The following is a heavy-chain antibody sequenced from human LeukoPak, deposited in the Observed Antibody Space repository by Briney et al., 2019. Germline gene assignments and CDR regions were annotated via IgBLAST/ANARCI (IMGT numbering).Heavy chain of an antibody. Sequence: GGSLRLSCVASGFTFKSYTLNWVRQAPGKGLEWVSSISSSTTYIYYRDSVKGRFTISRDNAKNSVYLQMNSLRAEDTAVHYCVRDSDWFRNFDYWGQGTLVTVSS. D-gene: IGHD3-3*01. CDR3: VRDSDWFRNFDY. V-gene: IGHV3-21*01. CDR1: GFTFKSYT. J-gene: IGHJ4*02. CDR2: ISSSTTYI.